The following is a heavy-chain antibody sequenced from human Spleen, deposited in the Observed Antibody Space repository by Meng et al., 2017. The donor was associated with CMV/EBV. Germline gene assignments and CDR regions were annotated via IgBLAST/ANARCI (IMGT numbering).Heavy chain of an antibody. CDR1: GGSFSGYY. Sequence: QRQRQDTGPGLVKPSETLSLTCAVYGGSFSGYYWSWIRQPPGKGLEWIGEINHSGSTNYNPSLKSRVTISVDTSKNQFSLKLSSVTAADTAVYYCARGPYYCGGDCYDFDYWGQGTLVTVS. D-gene: IGHD2-21*02. CDR3: ARGPYYCGGDCYDFDY. J-gene: IGHJ4*02. V-gene: IGHV4-34*01. CDR2: INHSGST.